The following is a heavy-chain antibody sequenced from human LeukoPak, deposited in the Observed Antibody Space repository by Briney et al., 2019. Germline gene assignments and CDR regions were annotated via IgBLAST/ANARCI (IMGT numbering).Heavy chain of an antibody. V-gene: IGHV3-23*01. D-gene: IGHD3-22*01. CDR1: GFIFSSYA. J-gene: IGHJ4*02. CDR2: ISGSGDST. Sequence: GGSLRLSCTAYGFIFSSYAMGWVRQAPGKGLEWVSAISGSGDSTFYADSVKGRFTISRDTSKNMLYLQMNSLRAEDTAVYYCALHYYDSSGNYYTTPPDYWGQGTLVTVSS. CDR3: ALHYYDSSGNYYTTPPDY.